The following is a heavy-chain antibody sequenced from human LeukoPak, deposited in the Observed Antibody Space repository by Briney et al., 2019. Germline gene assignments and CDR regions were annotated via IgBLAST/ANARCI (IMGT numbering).Heavy chain of an antibody. CDR2: ISPGGDTI. CDR3: ARRTTVVGPAPFDH. CDR1: VFGFSIYA. J-gene: IGHJ4*02. Sequence: PGGSLRPSCAPSVFGFSIYAMSSVRQAPGNGLKAVSAISPGGDTIYYLDSVKGRFTISRDNSKNTLYLQMNSLRAEDTAVYYCARRTTVVGPAPFDHWGQGTLVTVSS. V-gene: IGHV3-23*01. D-gene: IGHD4-23*01.